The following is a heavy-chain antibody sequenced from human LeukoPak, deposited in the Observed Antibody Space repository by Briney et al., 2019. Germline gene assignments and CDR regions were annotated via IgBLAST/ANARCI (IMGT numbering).Heavy chain of an antibody. V-gene: IGHV3-23*01. J-gene: IGHJ4*02. Sequence: GGSVRLSCAASGFTFSSYAMSWVRQAPGKGLEWVSAISGSGGSTYYADSVKGRFTISRDNSKNTLYLQMNSLRAEDTAVYYCAKASSVDTAMEYYFDYWGQGTLVTVSS. CDR3: AKASSVDTAMEYYFDY. CDR1: GFTFSSYA. D-gene: IGHD5-18*01. CDR2: ISGSGGST.